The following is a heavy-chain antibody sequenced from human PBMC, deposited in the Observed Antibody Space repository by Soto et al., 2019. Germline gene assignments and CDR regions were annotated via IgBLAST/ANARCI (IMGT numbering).Heavy chain of an antibody. CDR3: ASAKWLVGGWFDP. CDR1: GYTFTSYY. J-gene: IGHJ5*02. CDR2: INPSGGST. Sequence: QVQLVQSGAEVKKPGASVKVSCKASGYTFTSYYMHWVRQAPGQGLEWMGIINPSGGSTSYAQKFQCRVTMTSDTSTSTVYMELSSLRSEDTAVYYCASAKWLVGGWFDPWGQGTLVTVSS. D-gene: IGHD6-19*01. V-gene: IGHV1-46*03.